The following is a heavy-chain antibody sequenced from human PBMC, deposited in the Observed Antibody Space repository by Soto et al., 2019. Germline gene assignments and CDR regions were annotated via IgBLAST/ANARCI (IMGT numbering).Heavy chain of an antibody. J-gene: IGHJ6*02. CDR3: ARGVGDRSVRYYYYGMDV. Sequence: GGSLRLSCAASGFTFSSYGMHWVRQAPGKGLEWVAVIWYDGSNKYYADSVKGRFTISRDNSKNTLYLQMNSLRAEDTAVYYCARGVGDRSVRYYYYGMDVWGQGTTVTVSS. V-gene: IGHV3-33*01. CDR2: IWYDGSNK. CDR1: GFTFSSYG. D-gene: IGHD3-10*01.